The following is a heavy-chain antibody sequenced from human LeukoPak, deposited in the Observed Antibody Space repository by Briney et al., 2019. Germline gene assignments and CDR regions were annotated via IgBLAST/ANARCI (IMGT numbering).Heavy chain of an antibody. D-gene: IGHD3-16*01. CDR3: ARCGITFGGVSPFRDAFDI. Sequence: GGSLRLSCAASGITFSSYAMHWVRQAPGKGLEWVSAISGSGGSTYYADSVKGRFTISRDNSKNTLYLQMNSLRAEDTAVYYCARCGITFGGVSPFRDAFDIWGQGTMVTVSS. V-gene: IGHV3-23*01. J-gene: IGHJ3*02. CDR1: GITFSSYA. CDR2: ISGSGGST.